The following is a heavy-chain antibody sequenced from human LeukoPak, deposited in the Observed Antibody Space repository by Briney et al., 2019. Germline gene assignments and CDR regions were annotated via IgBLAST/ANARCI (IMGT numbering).Heavy chain of an antibody. Sequence: GGSLRLSCAASGFTFSSYGMHWVGQAPGKGLEWVAVISYDGSNKYYADSVKGRFTISRDNSKNTLYLQMNSLRAEDTAVYYCAKGRHSSGWKSYFDYWGQGTLVTVSS. J-gene: IGHJ4*02. CDR2: ISYDGSNK. CDR3: AKGRHSSGWKSYFDY. V-gene: IGHV3-30*18. D-gene: IGHD6-19*01. CDR1: GFTFSSYG.